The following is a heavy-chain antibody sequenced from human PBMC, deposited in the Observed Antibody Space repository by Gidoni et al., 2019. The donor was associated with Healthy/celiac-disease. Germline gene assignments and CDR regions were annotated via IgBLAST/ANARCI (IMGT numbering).Heavy chain of an antibody. D-gene: IGHD1-26*01. CDR2: LWYDGSNK. J-gene: IGHJ6*02. CDR1: GFTFSSYG. V-gene: IGHV3-33*01. Sequence: VQLVESGGGVVQPWRSLRLSCAAYGFTFSSYGLHWGRQAPGKGLEVVAVLWYDGSNKYYADSVKGRFLISRDNSKNTLYLHMISLSSEDTAVYYCARDLRVGGYYYYGMDVWGHGTTVTVSS. CDR3: ARDLRVGGYYYYGMDV.